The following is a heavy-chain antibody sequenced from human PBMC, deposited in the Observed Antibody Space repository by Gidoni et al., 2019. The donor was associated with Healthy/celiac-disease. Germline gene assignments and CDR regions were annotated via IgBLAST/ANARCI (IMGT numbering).Heavy chain of an antibody. D-gene: IGHD3-16*02. V-gene: IGHV3-23*01. CDR1: GFTFSSYA. CDR2: MSGSGGST. Sequence: EVQLLESGGGLVQPGGSLRLSCAASGFTFSSYAMSWVRQAPGKGLEWVSAMSGSGGSTYYADSVKGRFTISRDNSKNTLYLQMNSLRAEDTAVYYCAKEGTFGGVIVSPFDYWGQGTLVTVSS. CDR3: AKEGTFGGVIVSPFDY. J-gene: IGHJ4*02.